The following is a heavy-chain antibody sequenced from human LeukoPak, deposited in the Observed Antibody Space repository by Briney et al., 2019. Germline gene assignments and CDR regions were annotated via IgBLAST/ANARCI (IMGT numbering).Heavy chain of an antibody. Sequence: GGSLRLSCAASGFTFSTCAMHWVRQAPGKGLQYVAAISGNGDSTYYANSVKGRFTISRDNSKNTLYLQMGSLRPEDMAVYYCAREVYAGNWFDPWGQGTLVTVSS. CDR1: GFTFSTCA. V-gene: IGHV3-64*01. D-gene: IGHD2-8*01. CDR3: AREVYAGNWFDP. CDR2: ISGNGDST. J-gene: IGHJ5*02.